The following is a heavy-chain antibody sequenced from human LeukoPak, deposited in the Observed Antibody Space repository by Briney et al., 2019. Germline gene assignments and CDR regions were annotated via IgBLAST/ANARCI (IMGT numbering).Heavy chain of an antibody. CDR1: GYTLTELS. CDR3: ATDVAYYDSSGYYGVFDY. J-gene: IGHJ4*02. V-gene: IGHV1-24*01. Sequence: ASVKVSCKVSGYTLTELSMHWVRHAPGKGVEWMGGFDPEDGETIYAQKFQSRVTMTEDTSTDTAYMELSSLRSEDTAVYYCATDVAYYDSSGYYGVFDYWGQGTLVTVSS. CDR2: FDPEDGET. D-gene: IGHD3-22*01.